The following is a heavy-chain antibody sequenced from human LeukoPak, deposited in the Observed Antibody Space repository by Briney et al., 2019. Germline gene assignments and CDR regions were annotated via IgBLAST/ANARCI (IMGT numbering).Heavy chain of an antibody. V-gene: IGHV3-74*01. CDR1: GFTFSSYS. CDR2: IKGDESST. Sequence: PGGSLRLSCAASGFTFSSYSMNWVRQAPGKGLVWVSRIKGDESSTNYADSVKGRFTISRDNAKNTVYLEMNSLRAEDTAVYYCARGQLWSYYHDYWGQGTLVTVSS. D-gene: IGHD5-18*01. J-gene: IGHJ4*02. CDR3: ARGQLWSYYHDY.